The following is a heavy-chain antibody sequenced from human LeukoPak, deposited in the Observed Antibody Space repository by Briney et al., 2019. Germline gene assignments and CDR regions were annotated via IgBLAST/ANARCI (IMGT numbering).Heavy chain of an antibody. CDR2: ISDNGGRT. CDR3: AKEEGASSASFDH. CDR1: AFTFSSYA. V-gene: IGHV3-23*01. J-gene: IGHJ4*02. D-gene: IGHD3-22*01. Sequence: TGGSLRLSCAASAFTFSSYAMSWVRQAPGKGLEWVSGISDNGGRTYYADSVKGRFTISRDNSKNTLYLQMNSLRAEDTAVYYCAKEEGASSASFDHWGQGTLVTVSS.